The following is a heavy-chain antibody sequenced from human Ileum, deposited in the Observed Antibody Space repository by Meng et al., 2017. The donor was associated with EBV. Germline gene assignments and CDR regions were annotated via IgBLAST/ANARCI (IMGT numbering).Heavy chain of an antibody. CDR3: VSAYDYGDYEAFAY. D-gene: IGHD4-17*01. V-gene: IGHV4-39*07. Sequence: HLQLLESGPGLGRPSEILSLTCSFSGDSMSSSNYYWGWIRQSPGKALEGIGTIFYRGNTFYNPSLKTRLTISVDISKNEFSLNLKSVTAADTAVYYCVSAYDYGDYEAFAYWGLGSLVTVAS. CDR2: IFYRGNT. CDR1: GDSMSSSNYY. J-gene: IGHJ4*02.